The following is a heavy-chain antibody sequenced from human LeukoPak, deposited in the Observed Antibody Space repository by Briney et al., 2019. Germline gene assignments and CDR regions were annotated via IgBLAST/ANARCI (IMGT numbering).Heavy chain of an antibody. D-gene: IGHD3-3*01. V-gene: IGHV4-4*02. CDR1: SGSIFNTNW. CDR2: IFHSGST. J-gene: IGHJ2*01. CDR3: AREDYDDSGAWYFDL. Sequence: SETLSLTCAVSSGSIFNTNWWSWVRQPPGKGLEWIGQIFHSGSTSYSPSLKSRVTISVDKSKNQFSLKLSSVTAADTAVYYCAREDYDDSGAWYFDLWGRGTLVTVSS.